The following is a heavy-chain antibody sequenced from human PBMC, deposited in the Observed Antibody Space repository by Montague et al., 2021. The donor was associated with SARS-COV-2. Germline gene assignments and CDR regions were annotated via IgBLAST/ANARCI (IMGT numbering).Heavy chain of an antibody. CDR2: INHSGST. Sequence: SETLSLTCAVYGGSFSGYYWSWIRQPPGKGLEWLGEINHSGSTNYNPSLKSRVTISVDTSKNQFSLKLSSVTAADTAVYYCSRGRTVSTIYYYYDYGTDVGGQGATVTGS. V-gene: IGHV4-34*01. J-gene: IGHJ6*02. CDR1: GGSFSGYY. CDR3: SRGRTVSTIYYYYDYGTDV. D-gene: IGHD5/OR15-5a*01.